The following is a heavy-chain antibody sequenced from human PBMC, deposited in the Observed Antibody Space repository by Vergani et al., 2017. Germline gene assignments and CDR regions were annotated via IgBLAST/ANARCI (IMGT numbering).Heavy chain of an antibody. CDR1: GFPFSNYA. J-gene: IGHJ6*02. Sequence: VQLVESGGGLVQPGGSLRLSCAASGFPFSNYAMTWVRQAPGKGLEWVSTIRGNGGSTYYADSVKGRFTISRDNSKNTLYLQMNSLRAEDTAVYYCANRRDGYNPYYYNGMDVWGQGTTVTVSS. CDR2: IRGNGGST. V-gene: IGHV3-23*04. D-gene: IGHD5-24*01. CDR3: ANRRDGYNPYYYNGMDV.